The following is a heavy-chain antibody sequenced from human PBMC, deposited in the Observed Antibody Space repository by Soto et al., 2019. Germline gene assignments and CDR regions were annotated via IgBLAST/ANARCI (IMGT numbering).Heavy chain of an antibody. CDR1: GFTFSSSA. V-gene: IGHV3-23*01. CDR2: INYSGGTT. D-gene: IGHD1-1*01. J-gene: IGHJ4*02. Sequence: GGSLRLSCAASGFTFSSSAMGWVRQAPGKGLEWVSLINYSGGTTYYADSVKGRFTISRDNSKSTLYLQMNSLSAEDTAVYYCATQDFRGSTGTTWGQGTLVTVSS. CDR3: ATQDFRGSTGTT.